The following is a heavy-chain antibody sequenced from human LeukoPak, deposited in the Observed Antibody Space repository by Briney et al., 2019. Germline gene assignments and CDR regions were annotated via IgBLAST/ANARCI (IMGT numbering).Heavy chain of an antibody. CDR3: ASTVAAAGTGFDY. CDR2: INPNSGGT. Sequence: ASLKVSCKASGYTFTGYYMHWVRQAPGQALEWMGWINPNSGGTNYAQKFQGRVTMTRDTSISTAYMELSRLRSDDTAVYYCASTVAAAGTGFDYWGQGTLVTVSS. CDR1: GYTFTGYY. V-gene: IGHV1-2*02. J-gene: IGHJ4*02. D-gene: IGHD6-13*01.